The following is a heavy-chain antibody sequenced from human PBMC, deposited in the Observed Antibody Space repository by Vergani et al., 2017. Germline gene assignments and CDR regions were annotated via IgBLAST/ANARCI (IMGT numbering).Heavy chain of an antibody. J-gene: IGHJ5*02. CDR1: GFTLSDHV. CDR3: ATLTPQTKQQVTS. CDR2: SRNKARTYTT. V-gene: IGHV3-72*01. D-gene: IGHD6-13*01. Sequence: EVQLVESGGGLVQPGGSLRLSCAASGFTLSDHVMDWVRQGPGKGLEWVGRSRNKARTYTTEYSASVKGRFTISRDDSRNSLYLQMNSLKTEDTAVYYCATLTPQTKQQVTSWGKGTLVTVSS.